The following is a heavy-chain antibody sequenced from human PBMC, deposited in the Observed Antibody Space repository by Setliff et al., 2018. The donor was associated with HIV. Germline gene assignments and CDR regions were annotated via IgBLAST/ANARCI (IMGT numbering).Heavy chain of an antibody. CDR2: VSSSSSYI. J-gene: IGHJ4*02. Sequence: GGSLRLSCAASGFTFRNYKMNWVRQAPGKGLEWVSSVSSSSSYIYYADSVKGRFTISRDNAKNSLSLQMNSLRAEDTVVYYCARDRGDSYYDFWSNYAHFDYWGQGTLVTAPQ. CDR3: ARDRGDSYYDFWSNYAHFDY. D-gene: IGHD3-3*01. CDR1: GFTFRNYK. V-gene: IGHV3-21*01.